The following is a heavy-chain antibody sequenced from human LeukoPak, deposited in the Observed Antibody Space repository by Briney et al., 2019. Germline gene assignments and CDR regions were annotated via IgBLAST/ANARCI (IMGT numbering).Heavy chain of an antibody. D-gene: IGHD2-2*01. CDR3: ARDPDIVVVPASDRIDY. J-gene: IGHJ4*02. CDR2: INPNSGGT. Sequence: VKVSCKASGYTFTGYYMHWVRQAPGQGLEWMGRINPNSGGTNYAQKFQGRVTMTRDTSISTAYMELSRLRSDDTAVYYCARDPDIVVVPASDRIDYWGQGTLVTVSS. V-gene: IGHV1-2*06. CDR1: GYTFTGYY.